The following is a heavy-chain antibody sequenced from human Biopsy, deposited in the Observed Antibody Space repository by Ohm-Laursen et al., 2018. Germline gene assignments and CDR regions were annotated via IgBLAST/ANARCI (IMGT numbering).Heavy chain of an antibody. CDR3: AKDLHNYGMDV. Sequence: SLRLSCTASGFTFSSYWMNWVRQVPGKGLVWVATINKDGSTLQYVDSVRGRFTISRDNAKNTLHLQMNSLRADDTAIYYCAKDLHNYGMDVWGQGTMVTVSS. V-gene: IGHV3-74*03. CDR2: INKDGSTL. J-gene: IGHJ6*02. CDR1: GFTFSSYW.